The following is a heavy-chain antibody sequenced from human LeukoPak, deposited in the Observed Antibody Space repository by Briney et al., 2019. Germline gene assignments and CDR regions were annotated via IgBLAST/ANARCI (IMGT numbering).Heavy chain of an antibody. CDR3: ARDPHYDFWSGYSGYFDY. J-gene: IGHJ4*02. CDR1: GFTFSSYA. D-gene: IGHD3-3*01. V-gene: IGHV3-30-3*01. CDR2: ISYDGSNK. Sequence: SGGSLRLSCAASGFTFSSYAMHWVRQAPGKGLEWVAVISYDGSNKYYADSVKGRFTISRDNSKNTLYLQMNSLRAEDTAVYYCARDPHYDFWSGYSGYFDYWGQGTLVTVSS.